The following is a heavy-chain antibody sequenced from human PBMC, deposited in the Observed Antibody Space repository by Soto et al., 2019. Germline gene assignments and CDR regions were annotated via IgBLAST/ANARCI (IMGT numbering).Heavy chain of an antibody. CDR2: FDPEDGET. CDR1: GYTLTELS. Sequence: EASVKVSCKVSGYTLTELSMHWVRQAPGKGLEWMGGFDPEDGETIYAQKFQGRVTMTEDTSTDTAYMELSSLRSEDTAVYYCGIGPIAAAGRDYYYMDVWGKGTTVTV. CDR3: GIGPIAAAGRDYYYMDV. D-gene: IGHD6-13*01. V-gene: IGHV1-24*01. J-gene: IGHJ6*03.